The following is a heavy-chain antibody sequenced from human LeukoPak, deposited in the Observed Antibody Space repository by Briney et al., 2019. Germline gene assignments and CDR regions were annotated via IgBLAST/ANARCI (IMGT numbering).Heavy chain of an antibody. CDR1: GFTFSSYA. V-gene: IGHV3-30-3*01. CDR3: ARPFGQWLEYGYFDY. J-gene: IGHJ4*02. D-gene: IGHD6-19*01. CDR2: ISYDGSNK. Sequence: PGGSLRLSCAASGFTFSSYAMHWVRQAPGKGLEWVAVISYDGSNKYYADSVKGRFTISRDNSKNTLYLQMNSLRAEDTAVYYCARPFGQWLEYGYFDYWGQGTLVTVSS.